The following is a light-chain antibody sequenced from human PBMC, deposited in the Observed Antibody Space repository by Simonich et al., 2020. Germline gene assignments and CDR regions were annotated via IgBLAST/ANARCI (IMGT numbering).Light chain of an antibody. Sequence: AIQMTQSPSSLSASVGDRVTITYRTSKGIRNDLGWDPQKPEKAPNLLISAKSSLQSGDPSRLNGSGSGTDFTLTISSLQPEDFATYYCLQDYNYPVFGPGTKVDIK. J-gene: IGKJ3*01. CDR3: LQDYNYPV. CDR1: KGIRND. V-gene: IGKV1-6*01. CDR2: AKS.